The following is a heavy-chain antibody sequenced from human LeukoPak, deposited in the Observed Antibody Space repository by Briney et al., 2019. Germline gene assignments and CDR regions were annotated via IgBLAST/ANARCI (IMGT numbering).Heavy chain of an antibody. V-gene: IGHV4-39*07. CDR1: GGSISSGGYY. D-gene: IGHD3-3*01. J-gene: IGHJ4*02. CDR3: ARVRYYYDFWSGRRYFDY. Sequence: SETLSLTCTVSGGSISSGGYYWSWIRQPPGKGLEWIGEINHSGSTNYNPSLKSRVTISVDTSKNQFSLKLSSVTAADTAVYYCARVRYYYDFWSGRRYFDYWGQGTLVTVSS. CDR2: INHSGST.